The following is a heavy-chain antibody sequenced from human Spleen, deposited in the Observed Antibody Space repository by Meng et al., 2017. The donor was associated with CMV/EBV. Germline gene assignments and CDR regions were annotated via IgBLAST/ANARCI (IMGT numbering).Heavy chain of an antibody. CDR3: AKGYNYGYSHDYFDY. CDR1: GFAFSTYA. D-gene: IGHD5-18*01. Sequence: SGFAFSTYAMIWVLPAPWKGLELLSVIYSGGYNTYYADSVKGRFTISRDDSKNTLYLQMNSLRAEDTAVYYCAKGYNYGYSHDYFDYWGQGTLVTVSS. CDR2: IYSGGYNT. V-gene: IGHV3-23*03. J-gene: IGHJ4*02.